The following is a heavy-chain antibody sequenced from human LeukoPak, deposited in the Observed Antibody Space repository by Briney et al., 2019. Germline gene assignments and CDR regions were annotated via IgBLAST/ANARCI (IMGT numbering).Heavy chain of an antibody. CDR2: ISGSGGST. J-gene: IGHJ4*02. CDR3: ARRSGIAVAGAFDY. Sequence: GGSLRLSCAASRFTFSSYAMSWVRQAPGKGLEWVSAISGSGGSTYYADSVKGRFTISRDNSKNTLYLQMNSLRAEDTAVYYCARRSGIAVAGAFDYWGQGTLVTVSS. V-gene: IGHV3-23*01. D-gene: IGHD6-19*01. CDR1: RFTFSSYA.